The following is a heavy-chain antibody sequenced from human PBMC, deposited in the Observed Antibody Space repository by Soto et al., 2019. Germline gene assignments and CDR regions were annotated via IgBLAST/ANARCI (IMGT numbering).Heavy chain of an antibody. Sequence: QLQLQESGPGLLRPSETLSLTCSVSGGSVISTSHYWGWIRQPPGKGLEWLGSVSDRGRPSHCPSPGRRVAISVNTSKIHFSLTLASVTAADTAVYYCGCLLQAGECGRGYLGSWGQGALVIVSS. CDR2: VSDRGRP. V-gene: IGHV4-39*02. D-gene: IGHD3-10*01. J-gene: IGHJ4*02. CDR1: GGSVISTSHY. CDR3: GCLLQAGECGRGYLGS.